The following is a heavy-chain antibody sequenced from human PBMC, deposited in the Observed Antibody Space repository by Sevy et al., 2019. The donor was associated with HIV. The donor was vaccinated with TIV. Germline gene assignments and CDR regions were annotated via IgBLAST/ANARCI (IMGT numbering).Heavy chain of an antibody. CDR1: GFTFGDFA. J-gene: IGHJ5*02. CDR3: TRGWIEVTRRRFNWLDP. V-gene: IGHV3-49*03. Sequence: GGSLRLSCTTSGFTFGDFAMSWFRQAPGKGLEWVGFIRAEAYGGKPEHAASVKGRFTISREDSKNITYVQMDSLETEDTAVYFCTRGWIEVTRRRFNWLDPWGQGTQVTVSS. CDR2: IRAEAYGGKP. D-gene: IGHD3-22*01.